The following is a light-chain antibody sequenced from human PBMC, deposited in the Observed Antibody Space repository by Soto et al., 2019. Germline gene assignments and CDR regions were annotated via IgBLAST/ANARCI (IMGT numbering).Light chain of an antibody. CDR1: QSVLYSSNNKNY. J-gene: IGKJ3*01. CDR3: QQYYSTAGT. CDR2: WAS. Sequence: DIVMTQSPDSLAVSLGERATINCKSSQSVLYSSNNKNYLAWYQQKPGQPPKLLIYWASTRESGVPDRFSGSGSGTDFTLTISSLQAEEVAVYYCQQYYSTAGTFGLGTKVDIX. V-gene: IGKV4-1*01.